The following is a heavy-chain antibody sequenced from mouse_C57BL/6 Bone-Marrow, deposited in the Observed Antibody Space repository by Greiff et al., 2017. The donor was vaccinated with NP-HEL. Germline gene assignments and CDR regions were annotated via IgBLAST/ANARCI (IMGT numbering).Heavy chain of an antibody. V-gene: IGHV1-55*01. Sequence: QVQLQQPGAELVKPGASVKMSCKASGYTFTSYWITWVKQRPGQGLEWIGYIYPGSGSTNYNEKFKSKATLTVDTSSSTAYMQLSSLTSEDSAVYYCARGGIYYGNYFYWYFDVWGTGTTVTVSS. CDR3: ARGGIYYGNYFYWYFDV. CDR2: IYPGSGST. CDR1: GYTFTSYW. J-gene: IGHJ1*03. D-gene: IGHD2-1*01.